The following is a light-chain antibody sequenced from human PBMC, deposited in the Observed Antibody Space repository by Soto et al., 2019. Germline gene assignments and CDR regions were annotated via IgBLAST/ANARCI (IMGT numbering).Light chain of an antibody. CDR3: QQYDILPT. J-gene: IGKJ5*01. CDR2: VAA. CDR1: QSVSSSH. Sequence: RASQSVSSSHLAWYQHKAGQAPRLLIYVAARRATGIPDRFSGSGSGTDFSLTIIRLEPEDFAVYLCQQYDILPTVGQGTRLEI. V-gene: IGKV3-20*01.